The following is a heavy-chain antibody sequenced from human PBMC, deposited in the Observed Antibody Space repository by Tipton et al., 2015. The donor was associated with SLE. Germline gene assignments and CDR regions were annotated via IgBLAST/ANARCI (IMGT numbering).Heavy chain of an antibody. D-gene: IGHD2-15*01. Sequence: TLSLTCTVSGGSISNYYWSWIRQHPGKGLEWIGYIYYSGNTYHNPSLKSRVTMSVDTSKNQFSLKMTSVTAADTAVFYCARGVAAEYYFDYWGQGILVTVSS. V-gene: IGHV4-59*06. CDR2: IYYSGNT. CDR1: GGSISNYY. CDR3: ARGVAAEYYFDY. J-gene: IGHJ4*02.